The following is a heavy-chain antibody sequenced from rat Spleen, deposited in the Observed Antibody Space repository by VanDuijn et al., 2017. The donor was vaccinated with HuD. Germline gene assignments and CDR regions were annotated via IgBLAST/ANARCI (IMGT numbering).Heavy chain of an antibody. CDR1: GFSLTSYH. D-gene: IGHD1-11*01. CDR3: ARSYGGYTSNWFPY. CDR2: IWGDGST. V-gene: IGHV2-32*01. J-gene: IGHJ3*01. Sequence: QVQLKESGPGLVKPSETLSLTCTVSGFSLTSYHVSWVRQPPGKGLEWMGVIWGDGSTAYNSALKSRLSISRDTSKSQVFLKMNSLQTDDTVIYFCARSYGGYTSNWFPYWGQGTLVTVSS.